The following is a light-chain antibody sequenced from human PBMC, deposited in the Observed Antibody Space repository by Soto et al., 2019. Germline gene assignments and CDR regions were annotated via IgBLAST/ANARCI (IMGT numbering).Light chain of an antibody. CDR2: EVN. CDR1: SSDVGGYDY. Sequence: QSALTQPASVSGSPGQSIXISCTGTSSDVGGYDYVSWYQLHPGKAPKLMVFEVNYRPSGVSYRFSGSKSGNTASLTISGLQAEDEADYYCSSYTSSSTLVFGTGTKLTV. V-gene: IGLV2-14*01. J-gene: IGLJ1*01. CDR3: SSYTSSSTLV.